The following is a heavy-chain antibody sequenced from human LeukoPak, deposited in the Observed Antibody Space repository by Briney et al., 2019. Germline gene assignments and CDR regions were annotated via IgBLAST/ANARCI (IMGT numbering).Heavy chain of an antibody. CDR1: GFTFSSYA. Sequence: GGSLRLSCAASGFTFSSYAMSWVRQAPGKGLEWVSAISGSGASTYYADSVKGRFTISRDNSKNTLYLQMNSLRAEDTAVYYCAKISGYSSGWPYFDYWGQGTLVTVSS. CDR2: ISGSGAST. CDR3: AKISGYSSGWPYFDY. J-gene: IGHJ4*02. V-gene: IGHV3-23*01. D-gene: IGHD6-19*01.